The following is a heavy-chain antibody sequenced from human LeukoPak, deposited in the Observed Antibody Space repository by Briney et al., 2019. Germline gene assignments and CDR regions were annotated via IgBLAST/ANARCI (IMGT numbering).Heavy chain of an antibody. CDR1: GYTFTSYY. J-gene: IGHJ6*02. V-gene: IGHV1-46*01. Sequence: ASVKVSCMASGYTFTSYYMHWVRQAPGQGLEWMGIINPSGGSTSYAQKFQGRVTMTRDTSTSTVYMELSSLRSEDTAVYYCARVPLNGDDGYYYYYGMDVWGQGTTVTVSS. CDR2: INPSGGST. CDR3: ARVPLNGDDGYYYYYGMDV. D-gene: IGHD4-17*01.